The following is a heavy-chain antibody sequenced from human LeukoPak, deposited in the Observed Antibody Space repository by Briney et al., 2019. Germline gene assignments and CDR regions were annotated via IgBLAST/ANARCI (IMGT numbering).Heavy chain of an antibody. D-gene: IGHD3-10*01. J-gene: IGHJ4*02. CDR3: AKGGSYYFDY. V-gene: IGHV3-21*04. Sequence: GGSLRLSCAASGFTFSSYGINWVRQAPGKGLEWVSSIDVGSYAYYANSVKGRFTISRDNSKNTLYLQMNSLRAEDTAVYYCAKGGSYYFDYWGQGTLVTVSS. CDR2: IDVGSYA. CDR1: GFTFSSYG.